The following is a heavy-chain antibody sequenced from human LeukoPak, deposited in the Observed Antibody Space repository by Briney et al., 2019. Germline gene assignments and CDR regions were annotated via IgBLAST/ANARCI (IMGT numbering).Heavy chain of an antibody. CDR1: EFTVSTNY. Sequence: PGGSLRLSCAASEFTVSTNYMGWVRQAPGKGLEWVSIIYSAGGKYYADSVKGRFTISRDNSKHTLYLQMNSLRGEDTAVYYCARGSDGWFAFDYWGQGILVTVSS. CDR2: IYSAGGK. V-gene: IGHV3-66*01. D-gene: IGHD6-19*01. CDR3: ARGSDGWFAFDY. J-gene: IGHJ4*02.